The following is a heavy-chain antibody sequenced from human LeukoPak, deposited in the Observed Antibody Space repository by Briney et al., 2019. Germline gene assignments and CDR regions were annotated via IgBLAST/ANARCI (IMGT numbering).Heavy chain of an antibody. CDR1: GGSISSGGYY. D-gene: IGHD2-2*01. CDR3: ARSPFGVPAADYYFDY. CDR2: IYYSGST. V-gene: IGHV4-31*03. Sequence: TLSLTCTVSGGSISSGGYYWCWIRQHPGKGLEWIGYIYYSGSTYYNPSLKSRVTISVDTSKNQFSLRLSSVTAADTAVYYCARSPFGVPAADYYFDYWGQGTLVTVSS. J-gene: IGHJ4*02.